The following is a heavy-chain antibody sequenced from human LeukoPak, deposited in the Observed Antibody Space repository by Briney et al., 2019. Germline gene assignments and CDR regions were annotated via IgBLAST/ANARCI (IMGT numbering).Heavy chain of an antibody. V-gene: IGHV3-23*01. D-gene: IGHD1-26*01. CDR1: GFTFSSYG. CDR3: ARDGGSGSYSYY. J-gene: IGHJ4*02. CDR2: ISGSGGST. Sequence: GGTLRLSCAASGFTFSSYGMSWVRQAPGKGLEWVSAISGSGGSTYYADSVKGRFTISRDNAKNSLYLQMNSLRAEDTAVYYCARDGGSGSYSYYWGQGTLVTVSS.